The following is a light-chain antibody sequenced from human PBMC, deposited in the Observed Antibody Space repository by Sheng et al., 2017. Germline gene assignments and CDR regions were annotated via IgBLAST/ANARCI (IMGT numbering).Light chain of an antibody. CDR2: DVS. J-gene: IGKJ1*01. V-gene: IGKV3-11*01. Sequence: EIVLTQSPATLSLSAGERATLSCRASQSVGGFLVWYQQKPGQPFRLLIYDVSDRASGIPARFSGSGSGTDFTLTISSLEPEDFAYYYCHQRDTWPWTFGQGTEGGKSN. CDR3: HQRDTWPWT. CDR1: QSVGGF.